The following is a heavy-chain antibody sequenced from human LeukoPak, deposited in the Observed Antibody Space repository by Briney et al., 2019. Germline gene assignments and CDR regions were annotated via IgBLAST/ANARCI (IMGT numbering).Heavy chain of an antibody. CDR3: ARIHYRTYYYGSGSYSPFDY. V-gene: IGHV4-34*01. CDR2: INHSGST. D-gene: IGHD3-10*01. Sequence: SETLSLTCAVYGGSFSGYYWSWIRQPPGKGLEWIGEINHSGSTNYNPSLKSRATISVDTSKNQFSLKLSSVTAADTAVYYCARIHYRTYYYGSGSYSPFDYWGQGTLVTVSS. J-gene: IGHJ4*02. CDR1: GGSFSGYY.